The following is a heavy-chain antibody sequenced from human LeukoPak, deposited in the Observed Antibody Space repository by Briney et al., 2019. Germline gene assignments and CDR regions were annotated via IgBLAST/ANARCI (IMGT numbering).Heavy chain of an antibody. CDR1: GFTFSSYW. J-gene: IGHJ3*02. V-gene: IGHV3-23*01. CDR2: ISGSGGST. Sequence: GGSLRLSCAASGFTFSSYWMVWVRQAPGKGLEWVSAISGSGGSTYYADSVKGRFTISRDNSKNTLYLQMNSLRAEDTAVYYCAKDRYNWNYEHDAFDIWGQGTMVTVSS. CDR3: AKDRYNWNYEHDAFDI. D-gene: IGHD1-1*01.